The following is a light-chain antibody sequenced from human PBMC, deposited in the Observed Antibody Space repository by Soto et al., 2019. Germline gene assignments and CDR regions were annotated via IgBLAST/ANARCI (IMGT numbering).Light chain of an antibody. CDR2: GAS. J-gene: IGKJ1*01. Sequence: EVVLTQSPGTLSLSPGERATLSCRASQSVSSSSLAWYQQKPGQDPRLLIYGASSRATGIPDRFSGSGSGTAFTLTISRLEPEDFAVYYCQQYGSAPQTFGQGTKVEIK. CDR3: QQYGSAPQT. V-gene: IGKV3-20*01. CDR1: QSVSSSS.